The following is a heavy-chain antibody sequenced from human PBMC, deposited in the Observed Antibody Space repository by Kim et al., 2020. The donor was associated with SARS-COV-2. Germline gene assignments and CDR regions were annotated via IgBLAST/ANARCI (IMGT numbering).Heavy chain of an antibody. D-gene: IGHD3-22*01. CDR2: IDPTDSYT. Sequence: GESLKISCKGSGYSFTSYWISWVRQMPGKGLEWMGRIDPTDSYTDYSPSFQGHVTISADKSISTAYLQWSSLKASDTAMYYCARLPTYYYDSSGYYHYWGQGTLVTVSS. CDR1: GYSFTSYW. CDR3: ARLPTYYYDSSGYYHY. V-gene: IGHV5-10-1*01. J-gene: IGHJ4*02.